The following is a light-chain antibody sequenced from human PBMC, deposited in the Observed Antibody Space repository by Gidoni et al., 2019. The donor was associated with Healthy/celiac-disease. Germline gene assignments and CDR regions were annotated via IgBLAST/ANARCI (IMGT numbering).Light chain of an antibody. CDR1: SSDVGGYNY. Sequence: QSALTQPRSVSWSPGPSVTISCTGTSSDVGGYNYVSWYQQHPGKAPKLMIYDVSKRPSGVPDRFSGSKSGNTASLTISGLQAEDEADYYCCSYAGSYTLVFGGGTKLTVL. J-gene: IGLJ2*01. V-gene: IGLV2-11*01. CDR3: CSYAGSYTLV. CDR2: DVS.